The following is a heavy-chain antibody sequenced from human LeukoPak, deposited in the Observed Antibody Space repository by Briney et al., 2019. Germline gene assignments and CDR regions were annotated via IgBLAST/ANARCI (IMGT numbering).Heavy chain of an antibody. D-gene: IGHD3-10*01. Sequence: SEALSLTCAVYGGSFSGYYWSWIRQPPGKGLEWIGEINHSGCTNYNPSLKSRVTISVDTSKNQFSLKLSSVTAADTAVYYCARPRGKRNWFDPWGQGTLVTVSS. J-gene: IGHJ5*02. CDR2: INHSGCT. CDR3: ARPRGKRNWFDP. CDR1: GGSFSGYY. V-gene: IGHV4-34*01.